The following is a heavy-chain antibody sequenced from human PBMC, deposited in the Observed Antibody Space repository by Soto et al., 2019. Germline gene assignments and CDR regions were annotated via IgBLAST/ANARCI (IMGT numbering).Heavy chain of an antibody. CDR2: IYSGGTY. Sequence: EVQLVESGGGLVQPGGSLRLSCVASGFSVSATKYMNWLRQAPDKGLEWVSVIYSGGTYYYADSVKGRFTISRHDSKNTLYLQMDIMIPENNAVYFWAGANGLNAFDMWGQGTMVTVSS. V-gene: IGHV3-53*04. CDR1: GFSVSATKY. D-gene: IGHD2-8*01. CDR3: AGANGLNAFDM. J-gene: IGHJ3*02.